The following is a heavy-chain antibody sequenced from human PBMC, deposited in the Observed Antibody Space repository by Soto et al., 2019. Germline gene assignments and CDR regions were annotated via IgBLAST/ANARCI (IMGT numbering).Heavy chain of an antibody. J-gene: IGHJ6*02. D-gene: IGHD5-12*01. CDR1: GGSISSGDYY. V-gene: IGHV4-30-4*01. Sequence: LCGGSISSGDYYWRWIRQPPGKGLEWIGYIYYSGSTYYNPSLKSRVTISVDTSKNQFSLKLSSVTAADTAVYYCASWTSGYDPTYGMDVWGQGTTVTVSS. CDR2: IYYSGST. CDR3: ASWTSGYDPTYGMDV.